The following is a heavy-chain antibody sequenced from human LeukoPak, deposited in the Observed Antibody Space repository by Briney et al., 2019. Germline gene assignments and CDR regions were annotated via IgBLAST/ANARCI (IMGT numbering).Heavy chain of an antibody. CDR3: ARTGVAAAGSPRDY. CDR2: INHSGST. Sequence: SETLSLTCAVYGGSFSGYYWSWIRQPPGKGLEWIGEINHSGSTNYNPSLKSRVTISVDTSKNQFSLKLSSVTAADTAVYYCARTGVAAAGSPRDYWGQGTLVTVSS. V-gene: IGHV4-34*01. J-gene: IGHJ4*02. CDR1: GGSFSGYY. D-gene: IGHD6-13*01.